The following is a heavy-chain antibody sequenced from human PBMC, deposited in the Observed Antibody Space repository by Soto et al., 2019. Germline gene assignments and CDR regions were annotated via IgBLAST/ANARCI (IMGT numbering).Heavy chain of an antibody. D-gene: IGHD5-12*01. CDR1: GDTFNDYY. Sequence: QVQLVQSGAEVKKPGASVTVSCRSSGDTFNDYYIHWVRQAPGQGLEWMGWINPNSGVTKYAQKFQGEVGLTRDTSFRPFYMQRRRIRSDDTAVYYGAKESGGATATLDYYYFYMGVWGTGTTVTVSS. CDR3: AKESGGATATLDYYYFYMGV. J-gene: IGHJ6*03. CDR2: INPNSGVT. V-gene: IGHV1-2*02.